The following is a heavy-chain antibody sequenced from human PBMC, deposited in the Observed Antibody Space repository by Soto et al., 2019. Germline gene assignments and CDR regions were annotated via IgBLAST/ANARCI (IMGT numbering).Heavy chain of an antibody. Sequence: PGGSLRLSCAASGFTFSSYAMHWVRQAPGKGLEWVAVISYDGSNKYYADSVKGRFTISRDNSKNTLYLQMNSLRAEDTAVYYCAREYYYDSSGYDYWGQGTLVTVSS. CDR2: ISYDGSNK. J-gene: IGHJ4*02. D-gene: IGHD3-22*01. CDR3: AREYYYDSSGYDY. V-gene: IGHV3-30-3*01. CDR1: GFTFSSYA.